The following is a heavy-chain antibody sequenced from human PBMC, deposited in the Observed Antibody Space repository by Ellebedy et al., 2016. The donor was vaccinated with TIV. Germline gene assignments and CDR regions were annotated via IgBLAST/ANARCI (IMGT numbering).Heavy chain of an antibody. V-gene: IGHV5-51*01. CDR2: IYPGDSDT. CDR3: ARRAGVVVVITGDGFDI. D-gene: IGHD3-22*01. J-gene: IGHJ3*02. CDR1: GYSFTSYW. Sequence: GESLKISCKGSGYSFTSYWIGWVRQMPGKGLEWMGIIYPGDSDTRYSPSFQGQVTISADKSISTAYLQWSSLKASDTAMYYCARRAGVVVVITGDGFDIWGQGTMVTVSS.